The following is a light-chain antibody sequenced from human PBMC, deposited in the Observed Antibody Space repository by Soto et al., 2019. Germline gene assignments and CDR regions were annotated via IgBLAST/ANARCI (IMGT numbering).Light chain of an antibody. V-gene: IGKV1-27*01. J-gene: IGKJ1*01. Sequence: DIQMTQSPSSLSASVGDRVTITCRASQSISNYLAWYQQKPGKVPELLIYGASTLQSGVPSRFSGSGSGTDFALTISSLQPEDVATYYCQNYNSAPRTFGQGTKVEIK. CDR1: QSISNY. CDR2: GAS. CDR3: QNYNSAPRT.